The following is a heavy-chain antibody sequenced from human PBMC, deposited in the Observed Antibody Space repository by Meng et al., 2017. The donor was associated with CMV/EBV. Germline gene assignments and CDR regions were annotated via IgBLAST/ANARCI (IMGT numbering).Heavy chain of an antibody. D-gene: IGHD3-22*01. CDR1: GYTLTSYG. J-gene: IGHJ4*02. Sequence: ASVKVSCKASGYTLTSYGISWVRQAPGQGLEWMGWISGYNGNTNYAQNLQGRVTMTTDTSTGTAYMELRSLRSDDTAVYYCGRGGGYGENIPFDYWGQGTLVTVSS. CDR3: GRGGGYGENIPFDY. CDR2: ISGYNGNT. V-gene: IGHV1-18*01.